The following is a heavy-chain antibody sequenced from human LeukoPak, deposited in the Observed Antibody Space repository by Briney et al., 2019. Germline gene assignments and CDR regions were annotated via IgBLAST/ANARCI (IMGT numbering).Heavy chain of an antibody. D-gene: IGHD3-9*01. CDR1: GFTVSSNY. V-gene: IGHV3-66*04. Sequence: PGGSLRLSCAASGFTVSSNYMSWVRQAPGKGLEWVSVIYSGGSTYYADSVKGRFTISRDNSKNTLYLQMNSLRAEDTAVYYCARPSTTYYDILTGYYEYYYYGMDVWGQGTTVTVSS. J-gene: IGHJ6*02. CDR2: IYSGGST. CDR3: ARPSTTYYDILTGYYEYYYYGMDV.